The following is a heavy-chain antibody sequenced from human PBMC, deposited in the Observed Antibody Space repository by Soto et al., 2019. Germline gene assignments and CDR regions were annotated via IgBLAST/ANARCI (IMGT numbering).Heavy chain of an antibody. J-gene: IGHJ5*01. Sequence: SETLSLTCSVSCAALNSGRYSWSWIRQFPGKGLEWIGHIYVSGAVDYNPSLRDRPTISQVTPERQFSLNLKLVTAADTAVYSCAILRIATKNYKLSDSSGQGTLVIVCS. CDR2: IYVSGAV. CDR1: CAALNSGRYS. D-gene: IGHD2-21*01. CDR3: AILRIATKNYKLSDS. V-gene: IGHV4-31*03.